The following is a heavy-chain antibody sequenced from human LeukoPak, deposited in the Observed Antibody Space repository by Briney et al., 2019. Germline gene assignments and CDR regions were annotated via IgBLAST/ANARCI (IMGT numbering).Heavy chain of an antibody. CDR1: GFTFSSYA. D-gene: IGHD6-19*01. V-gene: IGHV3-23*01. CDR2: ISDSGGST. J-gene: IGHJ5*02. Sequence: PGGSLRLSCAASGFTFSSYAMNWVRQAPGKGLEWVSVISDSGGSTYYGDSVKGRFTISRDNSKNTLYLQMNSLRVEDTALYYCAKGSGSGWYGWFDPWGQGTLVTVSS. CDR3: AKGSGSGWYGWFDP.